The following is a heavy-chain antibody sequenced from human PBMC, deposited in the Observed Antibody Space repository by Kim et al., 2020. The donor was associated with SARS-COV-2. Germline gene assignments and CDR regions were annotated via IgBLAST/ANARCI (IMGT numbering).Heavy chain of an antibody. CDR1: GGSISSSSYY. Sequence: SETLSLTCTVSGGSISSSSYYWGWIRQPPGKVLEWMGSIYYSGSTYYNPPLKSRVTISVDTSKNQFSLKLSSVTAADTAVYYCASHLKKQWLVRGIDYFDYWGQGTLVTVSS. CDR2: IYYSGST. CDR3: ASHLKKQWLVRGIDYFDY. V-gene: IGHV4-39*01. J-gene: IGHJ4*02. D-gene: IGHD6-19*01.